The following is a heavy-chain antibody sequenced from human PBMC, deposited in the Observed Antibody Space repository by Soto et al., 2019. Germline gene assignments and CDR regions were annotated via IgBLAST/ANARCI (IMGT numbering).Heavy chain of an antibody. D-gene: IGHD3-3*01. CDR3: ARDREIRFVEWGYYYGMDV. Sequence: GGLLRLCYAASGVKFSSYGVSWVRQAPGKGLEWVSYISSSGSTIYYADSVKGRFTISRDNAKNSLYLHMNSLRAEDTAGYYCARDREIRFVEWGYYYGMDVWGQGTTDTVSS. J-gene: IGHJ6*02. CDR2: ISSSGSTI. V-gene: IGHV3-48*03. CDR1: GVKFSSYG.